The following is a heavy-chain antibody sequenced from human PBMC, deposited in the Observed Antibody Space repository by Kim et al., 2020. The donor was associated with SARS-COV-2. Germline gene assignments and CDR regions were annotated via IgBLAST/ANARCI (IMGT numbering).Heavy chain of an antibody. Sequence: ASVKVSCKASGYTFIGYYIHLVRQAPGQGLEWMGWINPKTGDTNSAQKFQDRVTMTRDTYINTAYMELSGLRSDDTAVYYCARCQNWNGWEIWFEPWGLG. V-gene: IGHV1-2*02. CDR3: ARCQNWNGWEIWFEP. CDR2: INPKTGDT. CDR1: GYTFIGYY. D-gene: IGHD1-1*01. J-gene: IGHJ5*02.